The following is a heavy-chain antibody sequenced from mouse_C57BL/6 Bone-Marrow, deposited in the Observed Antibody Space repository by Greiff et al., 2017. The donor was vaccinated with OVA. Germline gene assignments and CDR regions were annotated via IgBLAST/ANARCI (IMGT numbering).Heavy chain of an antibody. D-gene: IGHD3-3*01. CDR2: INPSSGYT. J-gene: IGHJ3*01. Sequence: VKLQESGAELARPGASVKMSCKASGYTFTSYTMHWVKQRPGQGLEWIGYINPSSGYTKYNQKFKDKATLTADKSSSTAYMQLSSLTSEDSAVYYCARRAVIIEAWFAYWGQGTLVTVSA. CDR1: GYTFTSYT. CDR3: ARRAVIIEAWFAY. V-gene: IGHV1-4*01.